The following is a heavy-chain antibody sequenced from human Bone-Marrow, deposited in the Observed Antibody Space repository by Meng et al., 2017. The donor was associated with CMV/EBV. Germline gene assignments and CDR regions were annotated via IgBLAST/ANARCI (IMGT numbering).Heavy chain of an antibody. J-gene: IGHJ6*02. D-gene: IGHD4-11*01. Sequence: GESLKISCAASGFDFNNYAMHWVRQAPGKGLEWVAFVRYDGSDKYYADSVKGRFTISKDNSKNMSYLQMNSLRAEDTALYYCAKDDYKTSPSMDVWGQGTTVTVSS. V-gene: IGHV3-30*02. CDR2: VRYDGSDK. CDR1: GFDFNNYA. CDR3: AKDDYKTSPSMDV.